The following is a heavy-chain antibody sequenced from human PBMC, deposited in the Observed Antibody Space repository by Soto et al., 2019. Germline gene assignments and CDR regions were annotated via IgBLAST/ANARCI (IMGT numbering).Heavy chain of an antibody. Sequence: SVKVSCKASGGTFSSYAISWVRQAPGQGLEWMGGIIPIFGTANYAQKFQGRVTITADESTSTAYMELSSLRSEDTAVYHCASGGIAVAGTPRFGYWGQGTLVTVSS. CDR2: IIPIFGTA. CDR3: ASGGIAVAGTPRFGY. D-gene: IGHD6-19*01. V-gene: IGHV1-69*13. J-gene: IGHJ4*02. CDR1: GGTFSSYA.